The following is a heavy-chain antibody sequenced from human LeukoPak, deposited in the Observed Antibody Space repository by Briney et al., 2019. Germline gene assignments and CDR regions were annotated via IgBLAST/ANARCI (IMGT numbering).Heavy chain of an antibody. J-gene: IGHJ4*02. CDR2: INSDSTNK. V-gene: IGHV3-21*01. CDR3: ARESYDSTPDY. Sequence: GGSLRLSCAASGFILSSYGMTWVRQAPGKGLEWVASINSDSTNKYYADSVTRRFTISRDNANNSLYLQMNSLRAEDTAVYYCARESYDSTPDYWGQGTLVTVSS. CDR1: GFILSSYG. D-gene: IGHD3-22*01.